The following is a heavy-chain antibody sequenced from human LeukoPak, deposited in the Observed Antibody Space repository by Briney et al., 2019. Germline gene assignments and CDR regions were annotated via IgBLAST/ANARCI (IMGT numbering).Heavy chain of an antibody. CDR3: AKGYCRNTSCYAFEYYYGMDV. V-gene: IGHV6-1*01. CDR2: TYFRSKWYN. Sequence: SQTLSLTCAISGDSVSSNSAAWNWIRQSPSRGLEWLGRTYFRSKWYNDYALSVKSRITINPDTSKNQFSLQLSSVTPEDTAVYYCAKGYCRNTSCYAFEYYYGMDVWGQGTTVTVSS. J-gene: IGHJ6*02. CDR1: GDSVSSNSAA. D-gene: IGHD2-2*01.